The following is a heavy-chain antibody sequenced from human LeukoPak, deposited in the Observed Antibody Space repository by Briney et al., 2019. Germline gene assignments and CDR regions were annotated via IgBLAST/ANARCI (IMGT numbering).Heavy chain of an antibody. CDR2: ISSSSSYI. Sequence: GGSLRLSCAASVFTFSSYSMNWVRQAPGKGLEWVSSISSSSSYIYYADSVKGRFTISRDNAKNSLYLQMNSLRAEDTAVYYCAREYVLLWFGELLSPGGFDPWGQGTLVTVSS. J-gene: IGHJ5*02. CDR1: VFTFSSYS. D-gene: IGHD3-10*01. CDR3: AREYVLLWFGELLSPGGFDP. V-gene: IGHV3-21*01.